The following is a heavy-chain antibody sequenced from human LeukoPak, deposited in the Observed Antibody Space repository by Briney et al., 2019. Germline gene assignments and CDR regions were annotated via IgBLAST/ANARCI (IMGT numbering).Heavy chain of an antibody. Sequence: GSLRLSCAASGFTFSSYGMHWVRQAPGKGLEWVAVISYDGSNKYYADSVKGRFTISRDNSKNTLYLQMNSLRAEDTAVYYCAKGVDSSSWHYYGMDVWGQGTTVTVSS. CDR3: AKGVDSSSWHYYGMDV. V-gene: IGHV3-30*18. D-gene: IGHD6-13*01. CDR1: GFTFSSYG. J-gene: IGHJ6*02. CDR2: ISYDGSNK.